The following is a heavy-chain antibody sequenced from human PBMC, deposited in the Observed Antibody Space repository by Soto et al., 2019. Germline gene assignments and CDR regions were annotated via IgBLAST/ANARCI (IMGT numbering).Heavy chain of an antibody. CDR1: GFTFSDYY. CDR2: ISSSGSTI. Sequence: GGSLRLSCAASGFTFSDYYMTWIRQAPGKGLEWVSHISSSGSTIFYADSVKGRFTISRDNAKNSLYLQMNSLRAEDTAVYYCIRGNQGSYWSDMDVWGKGTTVTVSS. D-gene: IGHD2-15*01. J-gene: IGHJ6*03. V-gene: IGHV3-11*01. CDR3: IRGNQGSYWSDMDV.